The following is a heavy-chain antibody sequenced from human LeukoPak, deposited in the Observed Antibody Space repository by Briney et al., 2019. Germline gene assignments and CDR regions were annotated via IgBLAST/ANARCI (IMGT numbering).Heavy chain of an antibody. CDR3: ARYSSSWSKPYYFDY. V-gene: IGHV3-23*01. D-gene: IGHD6-13*01. CDR1: GFTFSNSG. Sequence: GGSLRLPCPASGFTFSNSGMNWFRQAQGRGLEWVSAISGSGGSTYYADSVKGRFTISRDNSKNTLYLQMNSLRAEDTAVYYCARYSSSWSKPYYFDYWGQGTLVTVSS. J-gene: IGHJ4*02. CDR2: ISGSGGST.